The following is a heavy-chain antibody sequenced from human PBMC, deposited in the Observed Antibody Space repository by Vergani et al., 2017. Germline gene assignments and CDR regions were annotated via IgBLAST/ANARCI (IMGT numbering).Heavy chain of an antibody. J-gene: IGHJ4*02. CDR2: IYPGDSDT. CDR1: GYSFTSYW. CDR3: ARRDPHSSGWNEIDY. Sequence: EVQLVQSGAEVKKPGESLKISCKGSGYSFTSYWIGWVRQMPGKGLEWMGIIYPGDSDTRYSPSFQGPVTISADKSISTAYLQWSSLKASDTAMYYCARRDPHSSGWNEIDYWGQGTLVTVSS. V-gene: IGHV5-51*01. D-gene: IGHD6-19*01.